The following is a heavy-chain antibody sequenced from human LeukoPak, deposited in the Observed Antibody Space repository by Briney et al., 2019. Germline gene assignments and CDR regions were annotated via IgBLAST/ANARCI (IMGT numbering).Heavy chain of an antibody. Sequence: GASLRLSCAASGFTFSSYSMNWVRQAPGKGLEWLSSISSSSYIYYADSVKGRFTISRDNAKNSLYLQMNSLRAEDTAVYYCARDLGDYDYVWGSYRSHYGMDVWGQGTTVTVSS. D-gene: IGHD3-16*02. CDR2: ISSSSYI. V-gene: IGHV3-21*01. J-gene: IGHJ6*02. CDR3: ARDLGDYDYVWGSYRSHYGMDV. CDR1: GFTFSSYS.